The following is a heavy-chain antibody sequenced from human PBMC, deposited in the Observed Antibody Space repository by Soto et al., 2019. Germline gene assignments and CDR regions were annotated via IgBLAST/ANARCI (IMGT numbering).Heavy chain of an antibody. V-gene: IGHV1-18*01. D-gene: IGHD2-8*02. CDR1: SFIFTSYG. Sequence: ASVKVSCKASSFIFTSYGINWVRQAPGQGLEWMGWISGYNGNTKYGQKFQDRVTLTADTSTATAFMEVRSLRGDDSAIYYCATSGGHHFGMDVWGQGTTVTVSS. J-gene: IGHJ6*02. CDR3: ATSGGHHFGMDV. CDR2: ISGYNGNT.